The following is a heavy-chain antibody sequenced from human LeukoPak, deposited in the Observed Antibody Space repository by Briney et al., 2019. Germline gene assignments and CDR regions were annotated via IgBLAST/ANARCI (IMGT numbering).Heavy chain of an antibody. J-gene: IGHJ4*02. CDR2: IYPGDSDT. V-gene: IGHV5-51*01. D-gene: IGHD6-19*01. Sequence: GESLKISCKGSGYSFTSYWIGWVRQMPGKGLEWMGIIYPGDSDTRYSPPFQGQVTISADKSISTAYLQWSSLKASDTALYYCARGLSGDSSAWFYWGQGTLVTVSS. CDR3: ARGLSGDSSAWFY. CDR1: GYSFTSYW.